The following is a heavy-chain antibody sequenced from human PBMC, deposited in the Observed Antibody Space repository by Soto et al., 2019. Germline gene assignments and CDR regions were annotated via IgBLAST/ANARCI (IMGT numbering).Heavy chain of an antibody. CDR3: ATPGYSGYEKYSGSYYADYYYYGMDV. D-gene: IGHD1-26*01. CDR2: IYPGDSDT. CDR1: GYSFTSYW. V-gene: IGHV5-51*01. Sequence: PGESLKVSCKGSGYSFTSYWIGWVRQMPGKGLEWMGIIYPGDSDTRYSPSFQGQVTISADKSISTAYLQWSSLKASDTAMYYCATPGYSGYEKYSGSYYADYYYYGMDVWGQGTTVTVSS. J-gene: IGHJ6*02.